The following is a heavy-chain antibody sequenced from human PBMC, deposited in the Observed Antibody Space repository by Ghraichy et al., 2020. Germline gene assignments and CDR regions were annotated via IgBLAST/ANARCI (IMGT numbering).Heavy chain of an antibody. CDR1: GFTFSSDT. D-gene: IGHD1-26*01. J-gene: IGHJ4*02. CDR3: ARDDSGSHGY. V-gene: IGHV3-21*01. CDR2: ISSSSSYI. Sequence: GGSLRLSCAASGFTFSSDTMNWVRQAPGKGLEWVSSISSSSSYIYYADSVKGRFTISRDNAKNSLYLQMNSLRAEDTAVYYCARDDSGSHGYWGQGTLVTVSS.